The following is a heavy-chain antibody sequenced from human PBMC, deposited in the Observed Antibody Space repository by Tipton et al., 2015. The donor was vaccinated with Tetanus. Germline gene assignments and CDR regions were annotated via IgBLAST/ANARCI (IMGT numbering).Heavy chain of an antibody. CDR3: AGVTAQRTELYFDH. Sequence: TLSLTCSVSGGSVRSGDYSWNWIRQPPGKGLEWLGYVYYTGSTNHNPSLKSRVTISMDRSKNQISLQLTSVTAADTAVYFCAGVTAQRTELYFDHWGQGTLVTVSS. V-gene: IGHV4-61*08. CDR2: VYYTGST. CDR1: GGSVRSGDYS. D-gene: IGHD6-13*01. J-gene: IGHJ4*02.